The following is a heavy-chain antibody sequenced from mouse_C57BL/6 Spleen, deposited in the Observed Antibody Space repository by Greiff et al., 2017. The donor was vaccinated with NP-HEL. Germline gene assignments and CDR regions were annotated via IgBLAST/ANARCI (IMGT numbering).Heavy chain of an antibody. J-gene: IGHJ2*01. D-gene: IGHD2-3*01. CDR3: ARFDGSNAY. Sequence: VQLQQPGAELVMPGASVKLSCKASGYTFTSYGMHWVKQRPGQGLEWIGEIDPAASCTNYNQKFKGKSILTVDKSSRTAYMQLSSLTSEDYTVYSCARFDGSNAYWGQGTTLTVSS. CDR2: IDPAASCT. CDR1: GYTFTSYG. V-gene: IGHV1-69*01.